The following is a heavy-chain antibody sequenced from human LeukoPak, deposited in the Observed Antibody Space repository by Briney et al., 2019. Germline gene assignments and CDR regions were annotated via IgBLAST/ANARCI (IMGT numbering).Heavy chain of an antibody. CDR1: GGSVSSSDYY. J-gene: IGHJ3*02. CDR2: IYYSGST. V-gene: IGHV4-39*02. CDR3: ASAPSGPFET. Sequence: PSETLSLTCAVSGGSVSSSDYYWGWIRQPPGKGLEWIGSIYYSGSTYYNPSLKGRVTISVDTSKNHFSLKLRSVTAADTAVFYCASAPSGPFETWGQGTMVTVSS.